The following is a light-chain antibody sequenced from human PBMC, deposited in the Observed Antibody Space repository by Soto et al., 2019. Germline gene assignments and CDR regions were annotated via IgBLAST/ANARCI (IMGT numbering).Light chain of an antibody. V-gene: IGKV3D-15*01. CDR3: QQYKNWPRT. CDR1: QSVSNN. Sequence: ERVMTQSPATLSVSPGERATLSCRASQSVSNNLAWYQQKLGQAPRLLIYGASTRATGIPARFSGSGSGTEFTLTISSLQSEDFAVYYCQQYKNWPRTFGQGTKVDIK. CDR2: GAS. J-gene: IGKJ1*01.